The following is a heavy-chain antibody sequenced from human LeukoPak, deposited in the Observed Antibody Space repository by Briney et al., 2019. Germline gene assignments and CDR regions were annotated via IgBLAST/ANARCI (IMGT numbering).Heavy chain of an antibody. CDR1: GFIFRDFG. J-gene: IGHJ4*02. CDR2: IQYDGSIK. V-gene: IGHV3-30*02. D-gene: IGHD5-24*01. CDR3: AKELRHDYKSYFDFDW. Sequence: QTGGSLRLSCAASGFIFRDFGMHWVRQAPGKGLEWVACIQYDGSIKYYGDSVKGRFTISRDNSKNTLYLQMNSMRAEDTAVYYCAKELRHDYKSYFDFDWWGQGTLVTVSS.